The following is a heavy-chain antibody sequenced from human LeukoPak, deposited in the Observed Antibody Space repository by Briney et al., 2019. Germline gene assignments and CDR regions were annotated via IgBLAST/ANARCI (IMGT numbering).Heavy chain of an antibody. Sequence: GGSLRLSCAASGFTFSDYYMSWIRQAPGKGLEWVSYISSSGNTIYYADSVKGRFTISSDNAKNSLYLQMNSLRAEDTAVYYCARDFYPNHSDYWGQGTLVTVSS. D-gene: IGHD1-14*01. CDR3: ARDFYPNHSDY. J-gene: IGHJ4*02. CDR1: GFTFSDYY. CDR2: ISSSGNTI. V-gene: IGHV3-11*04.